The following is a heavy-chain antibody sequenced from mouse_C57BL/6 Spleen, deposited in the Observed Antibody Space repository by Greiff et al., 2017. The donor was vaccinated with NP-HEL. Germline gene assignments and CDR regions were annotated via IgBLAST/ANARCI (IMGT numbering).Heavy chain of an antibody. V-gene: IGHV5-17*01. Sequence: EVHLVESGGGLVKPGGSLKLSCAASGFTFSDYGMHWVRQAPEKGLEWVAYISSGSSTIYYADTVKGRFTISRDNAKNTLFLQMTSLRSEDTAMYYCARQIGGAMDYWGQGTSVTVSS. J-gene: IGHJ4*01. CDR2: ISSGSSTI. CDR1: GFTFSDYG. CDR3: ARQIGGAMDY.